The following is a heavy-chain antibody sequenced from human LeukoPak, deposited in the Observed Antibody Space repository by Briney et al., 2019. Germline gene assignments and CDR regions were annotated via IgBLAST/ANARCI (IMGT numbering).Heavy chain of an antibody. CDR1: GFTFSSYA. V-gene: IGHV3-23*01. CDR3: AKAVGATRGYYYSGMGV. J-gene: IGHJ6*02. D-gene: IGHD1-26*01. Sequence: GGSLRLSCAASGFTFSSYALTWVRQAPGKGLEWVSAISGGGGSAYYADSVKGRFTISRDSSMNTLYLQMNSLAAGDTAVYYCAKAVGATRGYYYSGMGVWGQGTTVTVSS. CDR2: ISGGGGSA.